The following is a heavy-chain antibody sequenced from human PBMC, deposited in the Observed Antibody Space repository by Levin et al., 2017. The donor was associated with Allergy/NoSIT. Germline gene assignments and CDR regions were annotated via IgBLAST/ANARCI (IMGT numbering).Heavy chain of an antibody. CDR1: GFSFGTSW. V-gene: IGHV3-7*01. CDR3: ARDFAWGFDP. CDR2: IKEDGSEK. D-gene: IGHD3-9*01. J-gene: IGHJ5*02. Sequence: GESLKISCAASGFSFGTSWMSWVRQAPGKGLEWVAHIKEDGSEKKYVDSVKGRFTISRDNAKNSLYLQVNSLRTEDTAVYYCARDFAWGFDPWGQGTLVTVSS.